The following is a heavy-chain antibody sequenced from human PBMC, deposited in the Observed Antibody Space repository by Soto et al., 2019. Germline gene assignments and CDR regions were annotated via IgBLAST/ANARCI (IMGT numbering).Heavy chain of an antibody. Sequence: QVQLQQWGAGLLKPSETLSLTCAVYGGSFSGYYWSWIRQPPGKGLEWIGEINHSGSTNYNPSLKRPVTISVDPPKNQFSLNLSSVTAADTAVYYCARAHRLLWFGEFPLAYWGPGTLVTVSS. CDR3: ARAHRLLWFGEFPLAY. V-gene: IGHV4-34*01. CDR2: INHSGST. D-gene: IGHD3-10*01. J-gene: IGHJ4*02. CDR1: GGSFSGYY.